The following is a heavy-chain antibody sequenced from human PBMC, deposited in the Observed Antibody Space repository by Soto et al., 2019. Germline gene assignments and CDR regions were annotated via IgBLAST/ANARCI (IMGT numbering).Heavy chain of an antibody. Sequence: PSETLSLTCAVYGGSFSGYYWSWIRQPPGKGLEWIGEINHSGSTNYNPSLKSRVTISVDTSKNQFSLKLSSVTAADTAVYYCAEGGPYYYYGMDVWGQGTTVTVSS. D-gene: IGHD2-15*01. CDR2: INHSGST. CDR1: GGSFSGYY. CDR3: AEGGPYYYYGMDV. V-gene: IGHV4-34*01. J-gene: IGHJ6*02.